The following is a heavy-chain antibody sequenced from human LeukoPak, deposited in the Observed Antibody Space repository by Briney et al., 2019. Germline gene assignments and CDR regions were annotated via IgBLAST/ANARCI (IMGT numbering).Heavy chain of an antibody. D-gene: IGHD2-15*01. CDR1: GGSISSYY. J-gene: IGHJ5*02. Sequence: PSETLSLTCTVSGGSISSYYWSWIRRPPGKGLEWIGYIYYSGSTNYNPSLKSRVTISVDTSKNQFSLKLSSVTAADTAVYYCARLNIVVVVAATLGWSGWFDPWGQGTLVTVSS. V-gene: IGHV4-59*08. CDR2: IYYSGST. CDR3: ARLNIVVVVAATLGWSGWFDP.